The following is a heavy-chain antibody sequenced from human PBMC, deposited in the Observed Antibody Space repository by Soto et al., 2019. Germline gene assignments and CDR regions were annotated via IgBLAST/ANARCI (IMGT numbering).Heavy chain of an antibody. J-gene: IGHJ4*02. CDR3: ARRYGDYFDY. CDR2: INYSGST. Sequence: SETLSLTCTVSGGSISSSSYYWGWIRQPPGKGLEWIGSINYSGSTNYNPSLKSRVTISVDTSKNQFSLKLSSVTAADTAVYYCARRYGDYFDYWGQGTLVTVSS. CDR1: GGSISSSSYY. D-gene: IGHD4-17*01. V-gene: IGHV4-39*07.